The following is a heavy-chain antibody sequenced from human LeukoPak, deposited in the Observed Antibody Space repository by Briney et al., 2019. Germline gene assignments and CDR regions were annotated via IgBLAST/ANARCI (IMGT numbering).Heavy chain of an antibody. CDR2: IYYSGST. Sequence: MSSETLSLTCIVSGGSISSYYWSWIRQPPGKGLEWIGYIYYSGSTNYNPSLKSRVTISVDTSKNQFSLKLSSVTAADTAVYYCARGTTTIDDSSGYSFDYWGQGTLVTVSS. CDR3: ARGTTTIDDSSGYSFDY. D-gene: IGHD3-22*01. V-gene: IGHV4-59*01. J-gene: IGHJ4*02. CDR1: GGSISSYY.